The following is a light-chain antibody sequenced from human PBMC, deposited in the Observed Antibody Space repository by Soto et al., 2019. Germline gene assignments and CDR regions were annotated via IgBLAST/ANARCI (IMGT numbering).Light chain of an antibody. CDR2: EVS. Sequence: QSALTQPLSASGSPGQSVTISCTGTSSDVGNYNYVSWYQQHPGKAPKLMIYEVSKRPSGVPDRFSGYKSGNTASLTVSGLQAEDEADYYCSSYAGSKTLFGGGTKVTVL. V-gene: IGLV2-8*01. CDR3: SSYAGSKTL. CDR1: SSDVGNYNY. J-gene: IGLJ3*02.